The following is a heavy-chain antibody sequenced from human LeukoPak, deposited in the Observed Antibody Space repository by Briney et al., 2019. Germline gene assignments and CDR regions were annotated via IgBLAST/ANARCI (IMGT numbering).Heavy chain of an antibody. V-gene: IGHV4-38-2*01. CDR3: AGAYDFWSGYSAYYFDY. D-gene: IGHD3-3*01. CDR1: GYSISSGYY. J-gene: IGHJ4*02. CDR2: IYHSGST. Sequence: SETLSLTCAVSGYSISSGYYRGWIRQPPGKGLEWIGSIYHSGSTYYNPSLKSRVTISVDTSKNQFSLKLSSVTAADTAVYYCAGAYDFWSGYSAYYFDYWGQGTLVTVSS.